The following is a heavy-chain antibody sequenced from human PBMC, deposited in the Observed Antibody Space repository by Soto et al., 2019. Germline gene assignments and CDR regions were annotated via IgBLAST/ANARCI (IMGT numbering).Heavy chain of an antibody. CDR3: ATHLEDIVVVVAATIDY. Sequence: GGSLRLSCAASGFTFSSYAMSWVRQAPGKGLEWVSAISGSGGSTYYADSVKGRFTISRDNSKNTLYLQMNSLRAEDTSVYYCATHLEDIVVVVAATIDYWGQGTLVTVSS. V-gene: IGHV3-23*01. CDR1: GFTFSSYA. D-gene: IGHD2-15*01. J-gene: IGHJ4*02. CDR2: ISGSGGST.